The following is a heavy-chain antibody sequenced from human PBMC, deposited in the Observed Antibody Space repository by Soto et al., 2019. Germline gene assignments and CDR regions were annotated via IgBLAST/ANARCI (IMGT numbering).Heavy chain of an antibody. V-gene: IGHV3-23*01. Sequence: EVQLLESGGGLVQPGGSLRLSCAASGFTFSSYAMSWVRQAPGKGLEWVSAISGSGGSTYYADSVKGRFTISRDNSKNTLYLQMNSLRAEDTAVYYCAKDSVPIRWVYAMWFDYWGQGTLVTVSS. CDR1: GFTFSSYA. J-gene: IGHJ4*02. D-gene: IGHD2-8*01. CDR3: AKDSVPIRWVYAMWFDY. CDR2: ISGSGGST.